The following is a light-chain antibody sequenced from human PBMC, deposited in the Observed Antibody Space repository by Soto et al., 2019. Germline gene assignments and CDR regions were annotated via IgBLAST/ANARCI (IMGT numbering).Light chain of an antibody. CDR2: SNN. Sequence: QSVLTQPPSVSGAPGQRVTSSCTGSSSNIGAGYDVNWYQQLPGTAPKLLIYSNNQRPSGVPDRFSGSKSGTSASLAISGLQSEDEADYYCAAWDDSLNGYVFGTGTKVTVL. CDR3: AAWDDSLNGYV. CDR1: SSNIGAGYD. J-gene: IGLJ1*01. V-gene: IGLV1-44*01.